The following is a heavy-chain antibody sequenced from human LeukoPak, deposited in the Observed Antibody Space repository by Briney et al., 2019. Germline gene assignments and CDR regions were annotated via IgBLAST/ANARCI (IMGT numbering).Heavy chain of an antibody. CDR1: GFTFSNFA. D-gene: IGHD6-19*01. V-gene: IGHV3-30*03. CDR2: ILYDGRNK. CDR3: ASWPGGWYGEDS. J-gene: IGHJ4*02. Sequence: GGSLRLSCAASGFTFSNFAIHWVRQAPGKGLEWVAVILYDGRNKYYGDSVEGRFTISRDTPKNTLYLQMNSLRVEDTAVYYCASWPGGWYGEDSWGQGTLVTVSS.